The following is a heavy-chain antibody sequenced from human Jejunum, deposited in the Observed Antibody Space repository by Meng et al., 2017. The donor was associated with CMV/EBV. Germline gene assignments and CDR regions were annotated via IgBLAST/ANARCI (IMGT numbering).Heavy chain of an antibody. Sequence: AVSGCTSEGDIIVWVRQAPGRGLEWVASMRLDQYNKYYLDSVKGRFTISRDSSKTTVYLQMNSLRAEDTAVYYCARDRGPNTLDYWGQGTLVTVSS. CDR3: ARDRGPNTLDY. CDR1: GCTSEGDI. CDR2: MRLDQYNK. J-gene: IGHJ4*02. D-gene: IGHD2-8*01. V-gene: IGHV3-30*02.